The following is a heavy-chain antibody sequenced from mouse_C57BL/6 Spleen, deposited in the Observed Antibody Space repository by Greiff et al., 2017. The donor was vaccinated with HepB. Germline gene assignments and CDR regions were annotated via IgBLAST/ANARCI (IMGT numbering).Heavy chain of an antibody. J-gene: IGHJ2*01. CDR3: ARSPANWVFDY. Sequence: EVMLVESGGGLVQPGGSLSLSCAASGFTFTDYYMSWVRQPPGKALEWLGFIRNKANGYTTEYSASVKGRFTISRDNFQSILYLQMNALRAEDSATYDCARSPANWVFDYWGQGTTLTVSS. D-gene: IGHD4-1*01. V-gene: IGHV7-3*01. CDR1: GFTFTDYY. CDR2: IRNKANGYTT.